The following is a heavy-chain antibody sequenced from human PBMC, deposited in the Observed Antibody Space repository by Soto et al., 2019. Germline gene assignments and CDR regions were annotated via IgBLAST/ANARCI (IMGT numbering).Heavy chain of an antibody. J-gene: IGHJ5*02. D-gene: IGHD3-10*01. Sequence: QVQLQESGPGLVKPSQTLSLTCTVSGGSISSGDYYWSWIRQPPGKGLEWIGYIYYSGSTYYNPSLKSRVTISVDTSKTQFSLKLSSVTAADTAVYYCARVGLRMVRGVSWFDPWGQGTLVTVSS. CDR3: ARVGLRMVRGVSWFDP. V-gene: IGHV4-30-4*01. CDR1: GGSISSGDYY. CDR2: IYYSGST.